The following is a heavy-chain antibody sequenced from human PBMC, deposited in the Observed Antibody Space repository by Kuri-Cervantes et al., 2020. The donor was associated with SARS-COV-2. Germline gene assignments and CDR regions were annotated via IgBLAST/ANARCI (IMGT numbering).Heavy chain of an antibody. J-gene: IGHJ4*02. CDR3: ARTASTVTTNPYRYYFDY. CDR1: GGSFSGYY. Sequence: SETLSLTCAVYGGSFSGYYWSWIRQPPGKGLEWIGRIYTSGSTNYNPSLKSRVTMSVDTSKNQFSLKLSSVTAADTAVYYCARTASTVTTNPYRYYFDYWGQGTLVTVSS. V-gene: IGHV4-59*10. CDR2: IYTSGST. D-gene: IGHD4-11*01.